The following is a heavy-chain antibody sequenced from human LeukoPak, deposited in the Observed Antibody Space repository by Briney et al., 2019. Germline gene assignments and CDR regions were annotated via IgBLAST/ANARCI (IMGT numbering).Heavy chain of an antibody. J-gene: IGHJ4*02. CDR2: INPDSGGT. CDR1: GYTFTSYY. CDR3: ARSDSGKYCHGD. Sequence: ASVKASCKASGYTFTSYYMHWVRQAPGQGLEWMGWINPDSGGTNYAQKFQGRVTVTSDTSIRTVYMDMSSLRSDDTAVYYCARSDSGKYCHGDWGQGTPVTVSS. V-gene: IGHV1-2*02. D-gene: IGHD1-26*01.